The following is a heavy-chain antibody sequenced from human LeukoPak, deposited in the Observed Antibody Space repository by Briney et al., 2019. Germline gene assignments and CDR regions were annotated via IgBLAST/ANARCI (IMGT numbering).Heavy chain of an antibody. CDR1: GFTFSSYA. J-gene: IGHJ4*02. CDR3: VKDTYYYDSSGYYFIDY. D-gene: IGHD3-22*01. CDR2: ISGSGGST. Sequence: PGGSLRLSCVASGFTFSSYAMSWVRQAPGKGLEWVSAISGSGGSTYYADSVKGRFTISRDNSKNTLYLQMNSLRAEDTAVYYCVKDTYYYDSSGYYFIDYWGQGTLVTVSS. V-gene: IGHV3-23*01.